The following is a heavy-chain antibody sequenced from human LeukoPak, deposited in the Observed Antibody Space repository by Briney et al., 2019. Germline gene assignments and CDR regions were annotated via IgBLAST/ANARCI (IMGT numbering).Heavy chain of an antibody. J-gene: IGHJ4*02. CDR1: GYTFTGYY. D-gene: IGHD3-10*01. CDR2: INPNSGGT. V-gene: IGHV1-2*02. Sequence: ASVRASCKASGYTFTGYYMHWVRQAPGQGLEWMGWINPNSGGTNYAQKFQGRVTMTRDTSISTAYMELSRLRSDDTAVYYCASQRVWFGDTRGYSDYWGQGTLVTVSS. CDR3: ASQRVWFGDTRGYSDY.